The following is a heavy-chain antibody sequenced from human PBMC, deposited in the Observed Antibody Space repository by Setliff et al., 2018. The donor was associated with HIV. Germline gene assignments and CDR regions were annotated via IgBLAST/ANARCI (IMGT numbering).Heavy chain of an antibody. D-gene: IGHD3-22*01. Sequence: SVKVSCKASGGSFKSYAISWVRQVSGQGFEWMGRTIPSFGATNYAQKFQGRITITADKSTDTAYMELSSLTSEDTAMYYCARDHYYDSSGYWGQGTLVTVSS. V-gene: IGHV1-69*06. J-gene: IGHJ4*02. CDR2: TIPSFGAT. CDR1: GGSFKSYA. CDR3: ARDHYYDSSGY.